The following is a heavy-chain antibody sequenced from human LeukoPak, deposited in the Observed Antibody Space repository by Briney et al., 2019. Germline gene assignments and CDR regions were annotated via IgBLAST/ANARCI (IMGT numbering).Heavy chain of an antibody. J-gene: IGHJ3*02. CDR2: IIPIFGTA. CDR1: GGTFSSYA. D-gene: IGHD3-22*01. V-gene: IGHV1-69*05. Sequence: SVRVSCKASGGTFSSYAISWVRQAPGQGLEWMGRIIPIFGTANYAQKFQGRVTITTDESTSTAYMELSSLRSEDTAVYYCARNYYYDSSGYAQSAFDIWGQGTMVTVSS. CDR3: ARNYYYDSSGYAQSAFDI.